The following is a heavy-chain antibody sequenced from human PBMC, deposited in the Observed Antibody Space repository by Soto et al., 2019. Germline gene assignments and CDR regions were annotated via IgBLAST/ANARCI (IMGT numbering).Heavy chain of an antibody. Sequence: SVKVSCKASGYTFTRYYMHWVRQAPGQGLEWMGIINPSGGSTSYAQKFQGRVTMTRDTSTSTVYMERSSLRYEDTDVYYCARAHGMVSATADYWGQGTLVTVSS. D-gene: IGHD2-8*01. J-gene: IGHJ4*02. CDR3: ARAHGMVSATADY. CDR2: INPSGGST. V-gene: IGHV1-46*03. CDR1: GYTFTRYY.